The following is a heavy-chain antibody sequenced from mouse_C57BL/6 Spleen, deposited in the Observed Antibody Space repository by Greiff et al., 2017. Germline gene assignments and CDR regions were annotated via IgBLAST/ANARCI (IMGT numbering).Heavy chain of an antibody. CDR3: ARLYDGYYFAY. D-gene: IGHD2-3*01. V-gene: IGHV5-17*01. J-gene: IGHJ3*01. CDR2: ISSGSSTI. Sequence: EVQLMESGGGLVKPGGSLKLSCAASGFTFSDYGMHWVRQAPEKGLEWVAYISSGSSTIYYADTVKGRFTISRDNATNTLFLQMTSLRSEDTAMYYCARLYDGYYFAYWGQGTLVTVSA. CDR1: GFTFSDYG.